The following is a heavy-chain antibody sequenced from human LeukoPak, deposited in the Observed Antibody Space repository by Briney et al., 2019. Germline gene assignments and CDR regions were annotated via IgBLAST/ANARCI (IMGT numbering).Heavy chain of an antibody. V-gene: IGHV5-51*01. D-gene: IGHD3-3*01. CDR2: IYPGDSDT. CDR3: ARHSGPYYDFWSGSPDY. Sequence: GESLNTSCKGSGYSLTSHWIGWVRQMPGKGLEWMGIIYPGDSDTRYNPSFKGLVPISATKSITPAYLQWRGLKASDTAMYYCARHSGPYYDFWSGSPDYWGQGPLVTVSS. CDR1: GYSLTSHW. J-gene: IGHJ4*02.